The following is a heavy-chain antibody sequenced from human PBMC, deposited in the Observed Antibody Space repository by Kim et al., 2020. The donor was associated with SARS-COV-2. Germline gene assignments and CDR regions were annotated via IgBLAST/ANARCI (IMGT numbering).Heavy chain of an antibody. J-gene: IGHJ4*02. V-gene: IGHV3-23*01. CDR3: ATGYGGNGYFDY. Sequence: GGSLRLSCAASGFTFSSYAMSWVRQAPGKGLEWVSAISGSGGSTYYADSVKGRFTISRDNSKNTLYLQMNSLRAEDTAVYYCATGYGGNGYFDYWGQGTLVTVSS. CDR1: GFTFSSYA. D-gene: IGHD4-17*01. CDR2: ISGSGGST.